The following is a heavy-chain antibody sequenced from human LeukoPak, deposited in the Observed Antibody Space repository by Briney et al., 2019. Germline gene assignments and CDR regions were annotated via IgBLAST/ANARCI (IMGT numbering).Heavy chain of an antibody. V-gene: IGHV4-59*08. CDR1: GGSINSYY. CDR2: IYYSGNT. D-gene: IGHD2-15*01. CDR3: ARTHIYCSGGSCYPNLVDY. Sequence: SETLSLTCTVSGGSINSYYWSWIRQPPGKGLEWIGYIYYSGNTNYNPSLKSRVTISVDTSKNRFSLKLSSVTAADTAVYYCARTHIYCSGGSCYPNLVDYWGQGTLVTVSS. J-gene: IGHJ4*02.